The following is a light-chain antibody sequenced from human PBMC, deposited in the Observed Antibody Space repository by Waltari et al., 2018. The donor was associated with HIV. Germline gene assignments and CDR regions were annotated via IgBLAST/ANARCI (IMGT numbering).Light chain of an antibody. CDR3: MQSLHLLYT. CDR2: EVS. J-gene: IGKJ2*01. CDR1: QSLQHTDGKTY. Sequence: DIVMTQTPPFLSVTAGQLASCPCIPSQSLQHTDGKTYLYWYLQRPGQSPQVLIYEVSKLYAGVPDRFSGSGSGTHFTLKIARVQAEDVGSYYCMQSLHLLYTFGQGTKLEIK. V-gene: IGKV2D-29*02.